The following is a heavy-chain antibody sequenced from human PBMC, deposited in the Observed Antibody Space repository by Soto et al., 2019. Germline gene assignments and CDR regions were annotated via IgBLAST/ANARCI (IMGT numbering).Heavy chain of an antibody. CDR1: GGNFTNFG. Sequence: QVQLVQSGAELKKPGSSVKVSCKASGGNFTNFGISWVRQAPGQGLEWMGGIIPLFGTTNYAQKFRGRVTVTADESTSTAYTELNSLRSEDTAIYFCARARGTSWYNWFDPWGQGTLVTVSS. J-gene: IGHJ5*02. V-gene: IGHV1-69*01. D-gene: IGHD6-13*01. CDR2: IIPLFGTT. CDR3: ARARGTSWYNWFDP.